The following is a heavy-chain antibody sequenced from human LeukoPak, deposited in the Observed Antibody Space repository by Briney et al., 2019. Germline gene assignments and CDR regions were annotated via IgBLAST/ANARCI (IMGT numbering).Heavy chain of an antibody. D-gene: IGHD6-19*01. CDR1: GITVSSNY. J-gene: IGHJ4*02. CDR2: IYTGGST. Sequence: GGSLRLSCAASGITVSSNYMSWVRQAPGKGLEWVSVIYTGGSTYYADSVKDRFTISRDNSKITLDLQMNSLRAEDTAVYYCARSLGNSGSASDFWGQGTLVTVSS. V-gene: IGHV3-66*01. CDR3: ARSLGNSGSASDF.